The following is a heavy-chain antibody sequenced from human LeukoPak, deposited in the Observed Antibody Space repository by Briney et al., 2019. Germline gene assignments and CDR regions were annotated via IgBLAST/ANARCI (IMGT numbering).Heavy chain of an antibody. CDR3: ARGDPYNPGNVPAASLEYFQH. V-gene: IGHV4-39*07. CDR1: GGSISSSSYY. J-gene: IGHJ1*01. Sequence: SETLSLTCTVSGGSISSSSYYWSWIRQPPGKGLEWIGEINHSGSTNYNPSLKSRVTISVDTSKNQFSLKLSSVTAADTAVYYCARGDPYNPGNVPAASLEYFQHWGQGTLVTVSS. D-gene: IGHD2-2*01. CDR2: INHSGST.